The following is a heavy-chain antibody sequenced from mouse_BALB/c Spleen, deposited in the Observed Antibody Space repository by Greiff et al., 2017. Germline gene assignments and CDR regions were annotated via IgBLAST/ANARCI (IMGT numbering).Heavy chain of an antibody. D-gene: IGHD1-1*01. J-gene: IGHJ2*01. V-gene: IGHV14-4*02. CDR2: IDPENGDT. Sequence: VQLQQSGAELVRSGASVKLSCTASGFNIKDYYMHWVKQRPEQGLEWIGWIDPENGDTEYAPKFQGKATMTADTSSNTAYLQLSSLTSEDTAVYYCNACDYGSKYYFDYWGQGTTLTGSS. CDR3: NACDYGSKYYFDY. CDR1: GFNIKDYY.